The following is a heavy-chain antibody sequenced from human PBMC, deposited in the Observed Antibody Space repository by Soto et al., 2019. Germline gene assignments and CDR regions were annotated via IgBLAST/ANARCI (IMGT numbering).Heavy chain of an antibody. CDR3: AKGGYNYGFLFDC. V-gene: IGHV3-23*05. Sequence: GGSLRLSCAASGFTFSSYSMNWVRQAPGKGLEWVSTIDNSGGITYYADSVKGRFTISRDNSKNTLYLQMNSLRAEDTAVYYCAKGGYNYGFLFDCWGQGTLVTVSS. D-gene: IGHD5-18*01. J-gene: IGHJ4*02. CDR2: IDNSGGIT. CDR1: GFTFSSYS.